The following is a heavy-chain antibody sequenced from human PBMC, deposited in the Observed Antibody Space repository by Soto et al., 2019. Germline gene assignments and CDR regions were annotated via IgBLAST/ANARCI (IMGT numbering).Heavy chain of an antibody. D-gene: IGHD1-7*01. V-gene: IGHV1-69*13. CDR3: ARLTSFNWNYESNWFDP. J-gene: IGHJ5*02. Sequence: SVKVSCKASGGTFSSYAISWVRQAPGQGLEWMGGIIPIFGTANYAQKFQGRVTITADESTSTAYMELGSLRSEDTAVYYCARLTSFNWNYESNWFDPWGQGPMLTVYS. CDR1: GGTFSSYA. CDR2: IIPIFGTA.